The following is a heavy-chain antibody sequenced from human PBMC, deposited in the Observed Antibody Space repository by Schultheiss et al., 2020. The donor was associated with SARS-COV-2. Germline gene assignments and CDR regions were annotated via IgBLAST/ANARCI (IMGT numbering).Heavy chain of an antibody. Sequence: GESLKISCAASGFTFSSYNMHWVRQAPGKGLEFVASIRSSGRDIYYADSMQGRFTVSRDNANNSLYLQMHSLRVEDTAVYYCARDVSRQFDPWGQGTLVTVSS. D-gene: IGHD2-8*01. CDR1: GFTFSSYN. V-gene: IGHV3-21*01. J-gene: IGHJ5*02. CDR3: ARDVSRQFDP. CDR2: IRSSGRDI.